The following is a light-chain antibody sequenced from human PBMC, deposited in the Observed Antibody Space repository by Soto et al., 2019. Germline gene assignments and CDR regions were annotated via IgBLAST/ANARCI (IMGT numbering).Light chain of an antibody. J-gene: IGLJ2*01. CDR3: SSYAGSYTYVV. CDR2: DVS. V-gene: IGLV2-11*01. Sequence: QSVLTQPRSVSGSPGQSVAISCTGGSSDVGGSNSVSWYQQHPGKAPKLMIYDVSARPSGVPDRFSGSKSGNTASLTVSGLQAEDEAYYYCSSYAGSYTYVVFGGGTKLTVL. CDR1: SSDVGGSNS.